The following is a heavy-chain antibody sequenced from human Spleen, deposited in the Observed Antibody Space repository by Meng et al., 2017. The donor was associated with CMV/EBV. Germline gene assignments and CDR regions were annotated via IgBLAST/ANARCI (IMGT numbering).Heavy chain of an antibody. V-gene: IGHV1-69*05. D-gene: IGHD2-2*01. CDR1: GGTFSSYA. Sequence: SVQVSCKASGGTFSSYAISWVRQAPGQGLEWMGGIIPIFGTANYAQKFQGRVTITTDESTSTAYMELSSLRSEDTAVYYCARAERCSSTSCYAMGMDVWGQGTTVTVSS. CDR3: ARAERCSSTSCYAMGMDV. CDR2: IIPIFGTA. J-gene: IGHJ6*02.